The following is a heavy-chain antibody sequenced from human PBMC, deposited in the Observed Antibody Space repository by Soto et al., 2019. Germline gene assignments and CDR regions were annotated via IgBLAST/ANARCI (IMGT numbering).Heavy chain of an antibody. CDR2: ISAHTGSS. V-gene: IGHV1-18*01. D-gene: IGHD3-22*01. CDR1: GYTFTSSG. CDR3: ARAFFYQGSDSRGYSFDAFDF. Sequence: ASVKVSCKASGYTFTSSGMSWVRQAPGQGLEWMGWISAHTGSSEYAQRFQGRVTMTTDRSTSTAYMELRSLRSDDQAVYYCARAFFYQGSDSRGYSFDAFDFWGPGTLVTVSS. J-gene: IGHJ3*01.